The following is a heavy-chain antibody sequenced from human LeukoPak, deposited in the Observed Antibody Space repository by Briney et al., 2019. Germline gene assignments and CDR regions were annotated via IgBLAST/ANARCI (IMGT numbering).Heavy chain of an antibody. D-gene: IGHD5-12*01. CDR2: MWYDGCNK. V-gene: IGHV3-33*01. J-gene: IGHJ4*02. Sequence: GRSLRHSCAASGFTFCSYGKHWVREAPGKGGEWVAVMWYDGCNKSYADSVNGRFTISRDKSKNTLYLQMNSLRAAGTAVYYCAASYSAYEVFDYCGEGPLVAVSS. CDR1: GFTFCSYG. CDR3: AASYSAYEVFDY.